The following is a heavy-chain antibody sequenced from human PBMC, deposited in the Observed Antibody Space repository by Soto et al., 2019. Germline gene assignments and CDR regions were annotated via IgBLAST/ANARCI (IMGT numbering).Heavy chain of an antibody. J-gene: IGHJ4*02. CDR2: IWYAGSNK. V-gene: IGHV3-33*01. CDR3: ARMGATAFDY. CDR1: GFTFSSYG. D-gene: IGHD1-26*01. Sequence: GGSLRLSXAASGFTFSSYGMHWVRQAPGKGLEWVAGIWYAGSNKYYADSVKGRFTISRDNSKNTLYLQMNSLRAEDTAVYYCARMGATAFDYWGQGTLVTVSS.